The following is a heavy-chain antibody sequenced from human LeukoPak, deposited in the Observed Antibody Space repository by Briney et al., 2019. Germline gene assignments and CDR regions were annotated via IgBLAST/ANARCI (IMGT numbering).Heavy chain of an antibody. V-gene: IGHV3-48*03. Sequence: GGSLRLSYAASGFTFSSYEMNWVRQAPGKGLEWVSYISSSGSTIYYADSVKGRFTISRDNAKNSLYLQMNSLRAEDTAVYYCARDGPGGYFQHWGQGTLVTVSS. D-gene: IGHD3-10*01. CDR3: ARDGPGGYFQH. CDR2: ISSSGSTI. J-gene: IGHJ1*01. CDR1: GFTFSSYE.